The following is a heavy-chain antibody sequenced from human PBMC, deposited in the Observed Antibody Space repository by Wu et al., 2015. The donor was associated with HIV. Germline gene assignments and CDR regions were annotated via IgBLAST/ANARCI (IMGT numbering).Heavy chain of an antibody. V-gene: IGHV1-2*02. CDR2: INPDTGGT. J-gene: IGHJ4*02. CDR3: VRGQLLYEPHY. Sequence: QVQLVQSGAEVRKPGASVKVSCKTSGYTFTEYYIHWVRQAPGQGLEWMGFINPDTGGTNYAETFQGRVAMTRDTSINTAYMELNGLRSDDTAVFYCVRGQLLYEPHYWGQGTLVAVSS. D-gene: IGHD2-2*02. CDR1: GYTFTEYY.